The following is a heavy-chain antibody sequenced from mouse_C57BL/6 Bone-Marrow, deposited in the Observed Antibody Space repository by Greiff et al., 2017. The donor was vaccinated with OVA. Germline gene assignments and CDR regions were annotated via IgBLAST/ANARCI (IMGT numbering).Heavy chain of an antibody. CDR3: ARDGYYFFAY. V-gene: IGHV5-6*02. CDR1: GFTFSSYG. J-gene: IGHJ3*01. D-gene: IGHD2-3*01. CDR2: ISSGGSYT. Sequence: EVKLEESGGDLVKPGGSLKLSCAASGFTFSSYGMSWVRQTPDKRLEWVATISSGGSYTYYPDSVKGRFTISRDNAKNTLYLQMSSLKSEDTAMYYCARDGYYFFAYWGQGTLVTVSA.